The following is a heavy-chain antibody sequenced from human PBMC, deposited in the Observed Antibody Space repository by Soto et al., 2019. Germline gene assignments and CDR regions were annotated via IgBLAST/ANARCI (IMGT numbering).Heavy chain of an antibody. CDR2: ISAYNGNT. Sequence: QVQLVQSGAEVKKPGASVKVSCKASGYTFTSYGISWVRQAPGQGLEWMGWISAYNGNTNYAQKLQGRVTMTTDTSTSTAYVELRSLISDDTDVYYCARSGTRGAKNYYGMDVWGQGTTVTVSS. D-gene: IGHD1-26*01. CDR3: ARSGTRGAKNYYGMDV. CDR1: GYTFTSYG. V-gene: IGHV1-18*01. J-gene: IGHJ6*02.